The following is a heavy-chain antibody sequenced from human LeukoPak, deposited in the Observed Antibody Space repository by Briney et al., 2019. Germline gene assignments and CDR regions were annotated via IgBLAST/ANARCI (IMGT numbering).Heavy chain of an antibody. CDR1: GYSFTSYW. CDR3: ARSGTPGDIVVVPAAMGFDY. CDR2: IYPGDSDT. V-gene: IGHV5-51*01. D-gene: IGHD2-2*01. J-gene: IGHJ4*02. Sequence: GESLKISCKGSGYSFTSYWIGWVRQMPGKGLEWIGIIYPGDSDTRYSPSFQGQGTISADKSISTAYLQWSSLKASDTAMYYCARSGTPGDIVVVPAAMGFDYWGQGTLVTVSS.